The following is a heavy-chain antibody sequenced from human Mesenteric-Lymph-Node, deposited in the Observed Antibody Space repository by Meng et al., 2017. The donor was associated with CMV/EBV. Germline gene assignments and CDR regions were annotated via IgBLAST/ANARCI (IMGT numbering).Heavy chain of an antibody. CDR2: INPNSGGT. D-gene: IGHD3-16*01. CDR1: GYTFTGYY. CDR3: ARGRGWILGGSAFDI. V-gene: IGHV1-2*02. Sequence: ASVKVSCKASGYTFTGYYIHWVRQAPGQGLEWMGWINPNSGGTNYAQKFQGRVTMTRDTSISTAYMDLSRLRFDDTAVYYCARGRGWILGGSAFDIWGQGTMVTVSS. J-gene: IGHJ3*02.